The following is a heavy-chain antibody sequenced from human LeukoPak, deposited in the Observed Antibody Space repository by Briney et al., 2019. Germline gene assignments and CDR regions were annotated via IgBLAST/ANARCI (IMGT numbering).Heavy chain of an antibody. CDR3: ARDVAMVRGAGYGMDV. V-gene: IGHV3-21*01. J-gene: IGHJ6*02. Sequence: GGSLRLSCAASGFTFSSYSMNWVRQAPGKGLEWVSSISSSSSYIYYADSVKGRFTISRDNAKNSLYLQMNSLRAEDTAVYYCARDVAMVRGAGYGMDVWGQGTTVTVSS. CDR2: ISSSSSYI. D-gene: IGHD3-10*01. CDR1: GFTFSSYS.